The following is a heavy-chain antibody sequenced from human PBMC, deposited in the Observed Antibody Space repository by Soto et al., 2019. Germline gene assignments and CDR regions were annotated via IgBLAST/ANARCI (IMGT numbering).Heavy chain of an antibody. V-gene: IGHV4-61*08. CDR3: ARDRPDHLNSFDVFDI. CDR2: ISHSGSA. Sequence: SKTLSLTCTVSGGSVSSGDHYWSWIRQPPGKGLEWIAYISHSGSASYNSSLKSRVTISIDMSKNQFSLRLRSVTAADTAVYYRARDRPDHLNSFDVFDIWGPGTLVTVSS. D-gene: IGHD1-1*01. J-gene: IGHJ3*02. CDR1: GGSVSSGDHY.